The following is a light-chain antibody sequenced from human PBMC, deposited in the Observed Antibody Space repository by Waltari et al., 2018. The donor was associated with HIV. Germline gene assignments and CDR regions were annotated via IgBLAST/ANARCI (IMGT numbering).Light chain of an antibody. V-gene: IGKV1-6*01. Sequence: AIQMTQSQPSLSASVGDRVTITCRASQDIGNDLGWYQQKPGKAPKLMIFSASRLQSGIPSRFSGSGSGTDFTLTINSLRPEDFATYWCLQDFNYPRTFGQGTQVEMK. J-gene: IGKJ1*01. CDR1: QDIGND. CDR2: SAS. CDR3: LQDFNYPRT.